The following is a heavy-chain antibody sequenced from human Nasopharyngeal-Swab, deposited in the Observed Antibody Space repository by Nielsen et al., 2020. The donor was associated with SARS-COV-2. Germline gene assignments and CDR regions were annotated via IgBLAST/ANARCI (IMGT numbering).Heavy chain of an antibody. CDR2: ISYDGSNK. V-gene: IGHV3-30*14. J-gene: IGHJ4*02. Sequence: GESLKISCAASGFTFSSYAMHWVRQAPGKGLEWVAVISYDGSNKYYADSVKGRFTISRDNSKNTLYLQMDSLRAEDTAVYYCASLARDYWGQGTLVTVSS. CDR1: GFTFSSYA. CDR3: ASLARDY.